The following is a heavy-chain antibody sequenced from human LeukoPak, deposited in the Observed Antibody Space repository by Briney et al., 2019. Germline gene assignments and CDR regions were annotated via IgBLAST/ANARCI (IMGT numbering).Heavy chain of an antibody. CDR1: GFTFSSYW. Sequence: GGSLRLSCAASGFTFSSYWMSWVRQAPGKGLEWVANIKQDGSEKYYVDSVKGRFTISRDNAKNSLYLQMNSLRAEDTAVYYCARVAAAGTPGSYYYYYMDVWGKGTTVTVSS. V-gene: IGHV3-7*01. CDR2: IKQDGSEK. CDR3: ARVAAAGTPGSYYYYYMDV. J-gene: IGHJ6*03. D-gene: IGHD6-13*01.